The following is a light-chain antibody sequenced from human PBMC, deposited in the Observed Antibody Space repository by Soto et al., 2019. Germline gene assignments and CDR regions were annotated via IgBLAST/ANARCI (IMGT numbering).Light chain of an antibody. CDR1: QNISNY. Sequence: VLTQSPATLSLSPGQRATLSCRARQNISNYVAWYQQKPGQAPRLLISDASNRATGIPARFSGSGSGTDFTLSVSSLEPEDFGVYCCQQRRYWPPLTFGGGTKVQIK. V-gene: IGKV3-11*01. J-gene: IGKJ4*02. CDR2: DAS. CDR3: QQRRYWPPLT.